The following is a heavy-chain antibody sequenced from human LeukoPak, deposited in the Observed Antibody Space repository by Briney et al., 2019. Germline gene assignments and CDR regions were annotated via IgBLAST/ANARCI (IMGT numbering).Heavy chain of an antibody. Sequence: GGSLRLSCAASGFTFSSYSMNWVRQAPGKGLEWVSSISSSSSYIYYADSVKGRFTISRDNAKNSLYLQMNSLRAEDTAVYYCARQRSSSWYGGWFDPWGQGTLVTVSS. J-gene: IGHJ5*02. V-gene: IGHV3-21*01. CDR3: ARQRSSSWYGGWFDP. CDR1: GFTFSSYS. D-gene: IGHD6-13*01. CDR2: ISSSSSYI.